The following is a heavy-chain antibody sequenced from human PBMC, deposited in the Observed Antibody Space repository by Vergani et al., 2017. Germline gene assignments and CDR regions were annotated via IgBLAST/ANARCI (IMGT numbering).Heavy chain of an antibody. CDR3: ARNQYDFWSGYVSNWFDP. J-gene: IGHJ5*02. CDR1: GGSFSGYY. D-gene: IGHD3-3*01. V-gene: IGHV4-34*01. Sequence: QVQLQQWGAGLLKPSETLSLTCAVYGGSFSGYYWSWIRQPPGEGLEWIGEINHSGSTNYNPSLKSRVTISVDTSKNQFSLKLSSVTAADTAVYYCARNQYDFWSGYVSNWFDPWGQGTLVTVSA. CDR2: INHSGST.